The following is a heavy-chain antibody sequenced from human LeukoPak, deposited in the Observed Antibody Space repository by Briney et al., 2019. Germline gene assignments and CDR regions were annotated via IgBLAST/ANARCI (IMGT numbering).Heavy chain of an antibody. CDR3: ARDGYSGSSDAFDI. Sequence: GGSLRLSCAASGFTFSSYAMHWVRQAPGKGLEWVAVISYDGSNKYYADSVKGRFTISRDNPKNTLYLQMNSLRAEDTAVYYCARDGYSGSSDAFDIWGQGTMVTVSS. D-gene: IGHD1-26*01. CDR1: GFTFSSYA. J-gene: IGHJ3*02. V-gene: IGHV3-30-3*01. CDR2: ISYDGSNK.